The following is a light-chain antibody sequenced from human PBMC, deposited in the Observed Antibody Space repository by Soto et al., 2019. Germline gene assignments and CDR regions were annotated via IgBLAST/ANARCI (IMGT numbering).Light chain of an antibody. CDR2: DAS. CDR1: QSVSSY. J-gene: IGKJ1*01. V-gene: IGKV3-11*01. Sequence: EIVFTQSPATLSLSPGERATLSCRASQSVSSYLAWYQQKPGQAPRLLIYDASNRATGIPARFSGSGSGTDFTLTISSLEPDDFAVYYCHQRSSWPWTFGQGTKVDIK. CDR3: HQRSSWPWT.